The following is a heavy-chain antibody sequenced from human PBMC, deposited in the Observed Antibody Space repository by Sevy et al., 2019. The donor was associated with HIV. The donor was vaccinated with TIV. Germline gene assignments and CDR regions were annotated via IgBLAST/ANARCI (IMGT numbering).Heavy chain of an antibody. CDR2: ISSDGSTK. Sequence: GGSLRLSCAASGFTFSNYAMHWVRQVPPGKGLEWVAVISSDGSTKDYADSGKGRLTISRDNSKNTQYLQMNSLSADDTAVYYFARDTYYESTTGYMGVFQYWGQGTLVTVSS. V-gene: IGHV3-30*04. CDR3: ARDTYYESTTGYMGVFQY. D-gene: IGHD3-22*01. CDR1: GFTFSNYA. J-gene: IGHJ1*01.